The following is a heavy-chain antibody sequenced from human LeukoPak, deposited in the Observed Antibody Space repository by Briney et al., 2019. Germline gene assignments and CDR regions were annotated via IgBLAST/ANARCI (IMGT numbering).Heavy chain of an antibody. CDR2: ISNDGSNK. CDR3: ARVGVIPVNYYYYGMDV. V-gene: IGHV3-30*04. J-gene: IGHJ6*02. CDR1: GFTFSTYA. Sequence: GRSLRLSCAASGFTFSTYALHWVRQAPGKGLEWVAVISNDGSNKYYADSVEGRFTISRDNSKNTMYLQMNSLRAEDTAVYYCARVGVIPVNYYYYGMDVWGQGTTVTVSS. D-gene: IGHD3-16*02.